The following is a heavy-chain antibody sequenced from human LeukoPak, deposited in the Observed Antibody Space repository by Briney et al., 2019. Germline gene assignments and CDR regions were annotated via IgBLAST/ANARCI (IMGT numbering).Heavy chain of an antibody. Sequence: GRSLRLSCAASGFTFSSYGMHWVRQAPGKGLEWVAVISYDGSNKYYADSVKGRFTISRDNSKNTLYLQMNSLRAEDTAVYYCAKRPDHGDYGTGFDPWGRGTLVTVSS. J-gene: IGHJ5*02. V-gene: IGHV3-30*18. CDR2: ISYDGSNK. CDR1: GFTFSSYG. D-gene: IGHD4-17*01. CDR3: AKRPDHGDYGTGFDP.